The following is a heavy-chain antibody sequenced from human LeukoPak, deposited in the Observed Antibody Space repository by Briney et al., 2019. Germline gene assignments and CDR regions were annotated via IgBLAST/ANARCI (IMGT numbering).Heavy chain of an antibody. J-gene: IGHJ4*02. V-gene: IGHV3-43*01. CDR1: GFTFDDYT. D-gene: IGHD3-3*01. CDR2: FGHNGDIT. CDR3: AKQAGWGAYFSFLPFDF. Sequence: PGGSLRLSCAASGFTFDDYTMHWVRQAPGKGLEWVSGFGHNGDITYSDSVKGRFTISRDNSKNTLFLQMNSLRADDTAVYFCAKQAGWGAYFSFLPFDFWGRGTLVTVSS.